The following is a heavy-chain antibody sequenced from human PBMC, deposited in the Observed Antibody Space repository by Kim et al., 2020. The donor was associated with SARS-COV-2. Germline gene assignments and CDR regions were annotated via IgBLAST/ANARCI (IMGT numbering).Heavy chain of an antibody. CDR2: INSDGSTT. V-gene: IGHV3-74*01. D-gene: IGHD1-1*01. CDR1: GFIFSGYW. CDR3: ARTYNMDV. J-gene: IGHJ6*02. Sequence: GGSLRLSCAASGFIFSGYWMHLVRQAPGKGLVWVSRINSDGSTTSYADSVKCRFTISRDNAKNTLYLQMNSLRAEDTAVYYCARTYNMDVWGQGTTVTVSS.